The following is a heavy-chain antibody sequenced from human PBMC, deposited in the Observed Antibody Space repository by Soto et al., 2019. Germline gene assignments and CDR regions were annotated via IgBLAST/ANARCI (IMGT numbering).Heavy chain of an antibody. V-gene: IGHV3-21*01. D-gene: IGHD3-10*01. J-gene: IGHJ6*02. CDR3: ARDRGAASDIRYYYYGIDV. Sequence: EVQLVESGGGLVNPGGSLSLSCAASGFIFDIYSMTWVRQAPGKGLEWVSSISSSSSYIYYADSVKGRFTISRDNAKNSLYLQMSSLRADATAVYYCARDRGAASDIRYYYYGIDVWGQGTTVTVSS. CDR1: GFIFDIYS. CDR2: ISSSSSYI.